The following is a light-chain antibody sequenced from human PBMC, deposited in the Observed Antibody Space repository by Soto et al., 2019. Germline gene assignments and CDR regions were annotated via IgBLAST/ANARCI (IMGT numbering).Light chain of an antibody. Sequence: DIQMTQSPSTLSASVGDRVTITCRASQSISNWLAWYQQKPGKAPTLLIYDVSRLESGVPSRFSGSGSGTEFTLTINSLQPDDFATYYRQQYDTYYTFGQGTKVDI. J-gene: IGKJ2*01. V-gene: IGKV1-5*01. CDR3: QQYDTYYT. CDR2: DVS. CDR1: QSISNW.